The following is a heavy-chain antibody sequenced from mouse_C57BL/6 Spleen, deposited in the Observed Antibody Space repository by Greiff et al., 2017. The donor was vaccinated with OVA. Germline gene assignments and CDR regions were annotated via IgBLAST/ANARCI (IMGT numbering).Heavy chain of an antibody. CDR3: ARGFVTTVVATRAMDY. Sequence: VHLVESGPGLVQPSQSLSITCTVSGFSLTSYGVHWVRQSPGKGLEWLGVIWSGGSTDYNAAFISRLSISKDNSKSQVFFKMKRLQADDTAIYYCARGFVTTVVATRAMDYWGQGTSVTVSS. V-gene: IGHV2-2*01. D-gene: IGHD1-1*01. CDR2: IWSGGST. CDR1: GFSLTSYG. J-gene: IGHJ4*01.